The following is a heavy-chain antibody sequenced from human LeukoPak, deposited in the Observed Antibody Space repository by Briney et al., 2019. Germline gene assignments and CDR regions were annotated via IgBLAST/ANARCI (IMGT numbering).Heavy chain of an antibody. CDR3: AAGGSSYRFDP. V-gene: IGHV4-61*08. CDR1: GGSISS. D-gene: IGHD6-13*01. Sequence: ASETLSLTCTVSGGSISSFYWSWFYWSWIRQPPGKGLEWIGYIYYSGSTNYNPSLKSRVTISVDTSKNQFSLKLSSVTAADTAVYYCAAGGSSYRFDPWGQGTLVTVSS. CDR2: IYYSGST. J-gene: IGHJ5*02.